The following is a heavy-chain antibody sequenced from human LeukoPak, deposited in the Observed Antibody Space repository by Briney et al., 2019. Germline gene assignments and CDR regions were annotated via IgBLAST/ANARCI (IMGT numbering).Heavy chain of an antibody. CDR2: IYPGDSCT. CDR1: GCSFTTYW. V-gene: IGHV5-51*01. Sequence: GESLHISCKASGCSFTTYWIGWVRQLPGKGLEWMRIIYPGDSCTRYRQSFQGQVTISADKSTSTAYLQLSSLKASDTAMYYCARHQIVGATRSPFDYWGQGALVTVSS. J-gene: IGHJ4*02. CDR3: ARHQIVGATRSPFDY. D-gene: IGHD1-26*01.